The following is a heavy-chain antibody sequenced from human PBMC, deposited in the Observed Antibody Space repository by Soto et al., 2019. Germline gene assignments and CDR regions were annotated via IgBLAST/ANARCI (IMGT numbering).Heavy chain of an antibody. CDR2: ISPNHRYT. CDR1: GYPFSSIG. D-gene: IGHD3-10*01. CDR3: VRDLDGSGNYYSDY. V-gene: IGHV1-18*01. Sequence: ASVKVSCKTSGYPFSSIGISWVRQAPGQGLEWMGWISPNHRYTYYAQRFQGRVTVTTDQPTSTAYMELRSLQSDDTAVYFCVRDLDGSGNYYSDYWGQGTLVTVSS. J-gene: IGHJ4*02.